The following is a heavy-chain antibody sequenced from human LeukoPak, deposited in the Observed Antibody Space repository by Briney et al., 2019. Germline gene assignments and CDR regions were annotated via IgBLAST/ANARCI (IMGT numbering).Heavy chain of an antibody. CDR3: AGDINYCTPTLCHRNWFDP. Sequence: GGSLRLSCAASEFSLSSYSMDWFRQTPGKGLEWISYISSSGRTVYYADSVEGRFTVSRDNAKNALYLEMNDLRAEDSAVYYCAGDINYCTPTLCHRNWFDPWGQGTLVTVSS. V-gene: IGHV3-48*01. D-gene: IGHD2-8*01. CDR2: ISSSGRTV. CDR1: EFSLSSYS. J-gene: IGHJ5*02.